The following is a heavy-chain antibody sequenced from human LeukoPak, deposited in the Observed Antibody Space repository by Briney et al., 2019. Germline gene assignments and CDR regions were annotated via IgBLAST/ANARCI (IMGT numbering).Heavy chain of an antibody. D-gene: IGHD5-24*01. CDR3: ARGAGYNYPYYFDY. J-gene: IGHJ4*02. CDR2: IYGGGNI. CDR1: GFTVSSNY. V-gene: IGHV3-53*01. Sequence: PGGSLRLSCADSGFTVSSNYMNWVRQAPGKGLEWVSVIYGGGNIYYADSVKGRFTISRDNSKNTLYLQMNSLRAEDTAVYYCARGAGYNYPYYFDYWGQGTLVTVSS.